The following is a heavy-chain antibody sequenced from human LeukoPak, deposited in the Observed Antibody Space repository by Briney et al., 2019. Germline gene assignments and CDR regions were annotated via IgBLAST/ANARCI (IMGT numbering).Heavy chain of an antibody. V-gene: IGHV3-48*03. CDR2: INSGGNTE. J-gene: IGHJ5*02. Sequence: PGGSLRLSCAASGFSFSSSQMNWVRQAPGKGPEWVSHINSGGNTEYYADSVRGRFTMSRDNARSILYLQMNSLRDEDTGLYYCARDTVNGPFVISLDLWGQGALVTVSS. CDR3: ARDTVNGPFVISLDL. D-gene: IGHD2-8*01. CDR1: GFSFSSSQ.